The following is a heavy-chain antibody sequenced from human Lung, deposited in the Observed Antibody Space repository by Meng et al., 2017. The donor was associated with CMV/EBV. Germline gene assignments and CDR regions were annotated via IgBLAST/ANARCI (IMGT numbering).Heavy chain of an antibody. V-gene: IGHV3-30*04. CDR2: ISHEGNNE. CDR1: GFSFSTYA. J-gene: IGHJ4*02. D-gene: IGHD2-8*01. CDR3: ARRNFYCTNGVCYLDY. Sequence: GESXKISCAVSGFSFSTYATHWVRQAPGKGLEWVALISHEGNNEYYADSVKGRFTISRDNSKNTLLLQMNSLRAEDTAVYYCARRNFYCTNGVCYLDYWGQGTLVTVSS.